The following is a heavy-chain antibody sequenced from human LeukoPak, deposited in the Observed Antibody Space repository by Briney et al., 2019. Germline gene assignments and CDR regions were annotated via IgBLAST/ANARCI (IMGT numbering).Heavy chain of an antibody. Sequence: GGSLRLSCAASGFTFSTYAMSWVRQAPGKGLEWVSGISGSDGNTYYADSVKGRFTISRDNSKNTLYLQMNSLRAEDTAIYYCAKDALTYSSSWYYLDYWDQGTLVTVSS. CDR1: GFTFSTYA. D-gene: IGHD6-13*01. V-gene: IGHV3-23*01. CDR3: AKDALTYSSSWYYLDY. CDR2: ISGSDGNT. J-gene: IGHJ4*02.